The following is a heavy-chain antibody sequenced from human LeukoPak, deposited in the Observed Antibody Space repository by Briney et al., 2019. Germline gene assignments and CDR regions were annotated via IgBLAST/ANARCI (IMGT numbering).Heavy chain of an antibody. CDR1: GFTFSSYS. V-gene: IGHV3-48*02. D-gene: IGHD2-2*01. J-gene: IGHJ4*02. Sequence: GGSLSLSCAASGFTFSSYSMNWVRQAPGKGLEWVSYISSSSSTIYYADSVKGRFTISRDNAKNSLYLQINSLRDEDTAVYYCATALGGIVVVPAADRANDYWGQGTLVTVSS. CDR3: ATALGGIVVVPAADRANDY. CDR2: ISSSSSTI.